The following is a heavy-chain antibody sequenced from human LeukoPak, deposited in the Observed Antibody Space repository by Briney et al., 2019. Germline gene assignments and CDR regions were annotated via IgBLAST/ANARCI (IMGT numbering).Heavy chain of an antibody. J-gene: IGHJ4*02. CDR2: ISSSGNTI. CDR1: GFTFSSYA. V-gene: IGHV3-48*04. Sequence: GSLRLSCAASGFTFSSYAMSWVRQAPGKGLEWVSYISSSGNTIYYADSVKGRFTISRDNAKNSLYLQMNSLRAEDTAVYYCARGTGGSVLPFDYWGQGTLVTVSS. D-gene: IGHD2-8*02. CDR3: ARGTGGSVLPFDY.